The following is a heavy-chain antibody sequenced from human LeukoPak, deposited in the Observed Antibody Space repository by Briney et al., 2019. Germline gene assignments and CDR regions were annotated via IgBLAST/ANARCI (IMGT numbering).Heavy chain of an antibody. CDR1: GGSISSYY. Sequence: ETLSLTCTVSGGSISSYYWSWIRQPPGKGLEWIGYIYYSGSTNYNPSLKSRVTISVDTSKNQFSLKLSSVTAADTAVYYCARHPGSYIDYWGQGTLVTVSS. J-gene: IGHJ4*02. CDR3: ARHPGSYIDY. V-gene: IGHV4-59*08. CDR2: IYYSGST.